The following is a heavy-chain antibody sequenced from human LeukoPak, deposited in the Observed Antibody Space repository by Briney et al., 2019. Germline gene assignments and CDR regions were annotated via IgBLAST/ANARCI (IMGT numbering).Heavy chain of an antibody. V-gene: IGHV3-11*01. D-gene: IGHD3-22*01. CDR3: ARVSGATYYYDSTDAFDI. CDR1: GFSFSDHG. J-gene: IGHJ3*02. CDR2: ISSSGSTI. Sequence: GGSLRLSCGASGFSFSDHGMHWVRQAPGKGLEWVSYISSSGSTIYYADSVKGRFTISRDNAKNSLYLQMNSLRAEDTAVYYCARVSGATYYYDSTDAFDIWGQGTMVTVSS.